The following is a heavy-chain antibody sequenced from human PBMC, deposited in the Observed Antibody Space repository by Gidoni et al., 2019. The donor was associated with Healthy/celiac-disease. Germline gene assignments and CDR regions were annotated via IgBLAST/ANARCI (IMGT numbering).Heavy chain of an antibody. D-gene: IGHD1-26*01. V-gene: IGHV4-39*07. CDR3: ANVGATFDY. CDR1: GCSISSSSYY. CDR2: IYYSGST. J-gene: IGHJ4*02. Sequence: QLQPQESGPGLVKHLESLYHNSTVSGCSISSSSYYWGWIRQPPGKGLECIGSIYYSGSTYHTPSLTSLVTISVDTSKNQFSLKLSSVTAADTAVYYCANVGATFDYWGQGTLVTFSS.